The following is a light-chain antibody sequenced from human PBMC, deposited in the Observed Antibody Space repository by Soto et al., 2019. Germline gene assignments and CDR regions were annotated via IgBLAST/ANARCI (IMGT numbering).Light chain of an antibody. J-gene: IGKJ1*01. V-gene: IGKV3-11*01. CDR2: DSS. CDR3: RQRRNRPQCT. Sequence: EIVLTQSPATLSLSPGERATLSCRASQSVSSYLAWYQQKPVQAPRLLINDSSKRSTGMPARFSGSGSGTDFSLPISSLEHEDFAVSYCRQRRNRPQCTFGQGTKVDIK. CDR1: QSVSSY.